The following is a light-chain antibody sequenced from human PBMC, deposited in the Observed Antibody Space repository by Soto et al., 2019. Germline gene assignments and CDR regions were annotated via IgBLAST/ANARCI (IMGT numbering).Light chain of an antibody. CDR1: QSVSSN. V-gene: IGKV3-15*01. CDR3: QQYNNWPPVT. CDR2: GAS. J-gene: IGKJ4*01. Sequence: EIVXTQSPXTLSVSPGERATLSCRASQSVSSNLAWYQQKPGQAPRLLIYGASTRATGIPARFSGSGSGTEFTLTISSLQSEDFAVYYCQQYNNWPPVTFGGGTKVEIK.